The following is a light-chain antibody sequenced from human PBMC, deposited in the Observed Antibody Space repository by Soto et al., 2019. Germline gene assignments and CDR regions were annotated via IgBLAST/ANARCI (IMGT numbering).Light chain of an antibody. Sequence: QSVLTQPPSASGSPGQSVTITCTGTLSDVDGCNCVSWYQQHPGKAPKLMIYDVAKRPSGVPDRFSGSRSGTTASLTVSGLQAEDEANYYCSSYADNNVIFGGGTKLTVL. CDR3: SSYADNNVI. CDR2: DVA. V-gene: IGLV2-8*01. J-gene: IGLJ2*01. CDR1: LSDVDGCNC.